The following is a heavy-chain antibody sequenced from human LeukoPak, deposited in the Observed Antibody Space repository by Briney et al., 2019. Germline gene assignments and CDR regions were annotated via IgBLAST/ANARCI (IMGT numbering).Heavy chain of an antibody. V-gene: IGHV4-30-2*01. J-gene: IGHJ3*02. CDR2: IYHSGST. D-gene: IGHD6-6*01. CDR1: GGSISSGGYY. Sequence: SETLSLTCTVSGGSISSGGYYWSWIRQPPGKGLEWIGYIYHSGSTYYNPSLKSRVTISVDRSKNQFSLKLSSVTAADTAVYYCAREDSSSGGAFDIWGQGTMVTVSS. CDR3: AREDSSSGGAFDI.